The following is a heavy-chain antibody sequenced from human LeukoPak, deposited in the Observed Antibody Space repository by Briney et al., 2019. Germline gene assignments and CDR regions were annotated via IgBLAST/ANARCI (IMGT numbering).Heavy chain of an antibody. V-gene: IGHV3-23*01. Sequence: GGSLRLSCAASGFTFSSYAMSWVRQAPGKGLEWVSAISGSGGSTYYADSVKGRFTISRDNSKNTLYLQMNSLRAEDTAVYYCAKCGDRLRPSPCYFDYWGQGTLVTVSS. J-gene: IGHJ4*02. CDR3: AKCGDRLRPSPCYFDY. CDR1: GFTFSSYA. CDR2: ISGSGGST. D-gene: IGHD5-18*01.